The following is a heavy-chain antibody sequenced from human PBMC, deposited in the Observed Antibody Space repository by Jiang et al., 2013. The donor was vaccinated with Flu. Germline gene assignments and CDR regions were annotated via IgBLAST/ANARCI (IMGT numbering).Heavy chain of an antibody. CDR3: ARHEARGSVSWLVLGSWYFDL. CDR1: GGSISSSSYY. D-gene: IGHD6-19*01. V-gene: IGHV4-39*07. CDR2: IYYSGST. Sequence: PGLVKPSETLSLTCTVSGGSISSSSYYWGWIRQPPGKGLEWIGSIYYSGSTYYNPSLKSRVTISVDTSKNQFSLKLSSVTAADTAVYYCARHEARGSVSWLVLGSWYFDLWGRGTLVTVSS. J-gene: IGHJ2*01.